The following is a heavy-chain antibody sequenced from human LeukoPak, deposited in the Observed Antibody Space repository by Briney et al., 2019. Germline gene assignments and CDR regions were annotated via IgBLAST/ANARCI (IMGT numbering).Heavy chain of an antibody. CDR2: IYSGGST. Sequence: PGGSLRLSRAASGFTVSSNYMSWVRQAPGKGLEWVSVIYSGGSTYYADSVKGRFTISRDNSKNTLYLQMNSLRAEDTAVYYCAREGRYFDWLLDAFDVWGQGTMVTVSS. CDR3: AREGRYFDWLLDAFDV. D-gene: IGHD3-9*01. CDR1: GFTVSSNY. J-gene: IGHJ3*01. V-gene: IGHV3-66*01.